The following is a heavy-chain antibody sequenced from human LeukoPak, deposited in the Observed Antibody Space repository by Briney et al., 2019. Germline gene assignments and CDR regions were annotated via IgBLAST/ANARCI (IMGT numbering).Heavy chain of an antibody. D-gene: IGHD4-17*01. CDR2: ISGDGGST. J-gene: IGHJ4*02. CDR1: GFTFDDYA. Sequence: GGSLRLSCAASGFTFDDYAMHWVRQAPGKGLEWVSLISGDGGSTYYADSVKGRFTISRDNSRNSLYLQMNSLRTEDTALYYCANGYGDSYLDYWGQGTLVTVSS. CDR3: ANGYGDSYLDY. V-gene: IGHV3-43*02.